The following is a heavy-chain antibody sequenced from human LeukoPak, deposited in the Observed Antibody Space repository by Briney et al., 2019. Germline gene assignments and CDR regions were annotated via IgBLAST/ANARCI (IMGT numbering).Heavy chain of an antibody. D-gene: IGHD6-6*01. CDR2: INPSGGST. Sequence: GASVKVSCKASEYTFTSYYMHWVRQAPGQGLEWMGIINPSGGSTSYAQKFQGRVTMTRDTSTSTVYMELSSLRSEDTAVYYCARDMRDSSSSGGYYGMDVWGQGTTVTVSS. CDR3: ARDMRDSSSSGGYYGMDV. J-gene: IGHJ6*02. V-gene: IGHV1-46*01. CDR1: EYTFTSYY.